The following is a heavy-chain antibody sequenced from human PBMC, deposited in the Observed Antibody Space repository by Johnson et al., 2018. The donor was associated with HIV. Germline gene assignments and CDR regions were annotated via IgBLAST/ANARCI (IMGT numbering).Heavy chain of an antibody. V-gene: IGHV3-30-3*01. CDR1: GFTFSRHA. Sequence: QMQLVESGGGVVQPGRSLRLSCAASGFTFSRHAMHWVRQAPGKGLEWVALISYDGSNKYYADSVKGRFTISRDNSKNTLYLQMNSLRAEDTAVYYCGRSRVDIVVVAGAFDIWGQGTMVTVSS. J-gene: IGHJ3*02. D-gene: IGHD2-15*01. CDR3: GRSRVDIVVVAGAFDI. CDR2: ISYDGSNK.